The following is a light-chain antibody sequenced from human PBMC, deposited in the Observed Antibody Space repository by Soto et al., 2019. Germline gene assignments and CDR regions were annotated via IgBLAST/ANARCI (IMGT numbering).Light chain of an antibody. CDR3: QQYNNWPIT. V-gene: IGKV3-15*01. CDR2: GAS. J-gene: IGKJ5*01. Sequence: MTQSPATLSVSPGERATLSCRASQSIRSLLAWYQHKPGQAPRLLIYGASTRATAIPARFTGSGSGTESTLTISSLQSEDFALYYCQQYNNWPITFGPGTRLEIK. CDR1: QSIRSL.